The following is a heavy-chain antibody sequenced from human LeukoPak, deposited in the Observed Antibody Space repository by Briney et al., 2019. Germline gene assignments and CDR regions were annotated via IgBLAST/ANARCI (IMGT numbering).Heavy chain of an antibody. CDR1: GFTFDDYA. CDR3: AKSESPHLHYFDNSGSYRNWFDP. CDR2: ISWNSGSI. V-gene: IGHV3-9*01. D-gene: IGHD3-22*01. Sequence: PGGSLRLSCAASGFTFDDYAMHWVRQAPGKGLEWVSGISWNSGSIGYADSVKGRFTISRDNAKNSLHLQMNNLRAEDTAFYYCAKSESPHLHYFDNSGSYRNWFDPWGQGTLVTVSS. J-gene: IGHJ5*02.